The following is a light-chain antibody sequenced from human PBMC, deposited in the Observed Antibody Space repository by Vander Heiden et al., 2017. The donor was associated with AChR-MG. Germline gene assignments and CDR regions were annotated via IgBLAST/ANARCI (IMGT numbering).Light chain of an antibody. V-gene: IGLV3-19*01. J-gene: IGLJ3*02. CDR1: SLRNYF. CDR3: NSRDSSGNRQV. Sequence: SSELTQDPAVSVALGQTVRITCQGDSLRNYFASWYQQKPGQAPILVMYGKNTRPSGIQDRFSGSSSGNTASLTITGAQPEDEADYDCNSRDSSGNRQVFGGGTKLTVL. CDR2: GKN.